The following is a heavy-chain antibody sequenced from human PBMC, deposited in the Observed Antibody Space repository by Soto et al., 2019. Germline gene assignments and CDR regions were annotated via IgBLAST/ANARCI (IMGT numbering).Heavy chain of an antibody. Sequence: QVQLVQSGAEVKKPGSSVKVSCKASGGTFSSYAISWVRQAPGQRLEWMGGIIPIFGTANYAQKFQGRVTITADESTSTAYMELSSLRSEDTAVYYCATRIQTYYYDSSGYYPLDYWGQGTLVTVSS. J-gene: IGHJ4*02. V-gene: IGHV1-69*01. CDR3: ATRIQTYYYDSSGYYPLDY. CDR2: IIPIFGTA. CDR1: GGTFSSYA. D-gene: IGHD3-22*01.